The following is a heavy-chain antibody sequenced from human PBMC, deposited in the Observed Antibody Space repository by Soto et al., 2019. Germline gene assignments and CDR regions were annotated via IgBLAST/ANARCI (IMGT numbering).Heavy chain of an antibody. CDR3: ARDRASGSFDY. Sequence: ASVEVSCKGSGYTFNIYSINWVRQAPGQGLEWMGWISPSTGNPTYAQGFTGRFVFSVDTSVSTVYLQISSLKADDSAVYYCARDRASGSFDYWGQGTLVTVSS. CDR1: GYTFNIYS. J-gene: IGHJ4*02. V-gene: IGHV7-4-1*01. CDR2: ISPSTGNP. D-gene: IGHD1-26*01.